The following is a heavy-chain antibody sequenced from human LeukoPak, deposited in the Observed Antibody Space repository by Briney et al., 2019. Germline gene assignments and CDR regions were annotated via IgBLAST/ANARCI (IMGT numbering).Heavy chain of an antibody. J-gene: IGHJ4*02. V-gene: IGHV3-30*02. CDR3: ANHGTIFGVVITEDY. D-gene: IGHD3-3*01. Sequence: GGSLRLSCAASGFTFSSFGTHWVRQAPGKGLAWVAFLGHEGTNKYYAESVKGRFTISRDDSKNTLYLQMNSLRAEDTAVYYCANHGTIFGVVITEDYWGQGTLVTVSS. CDR2: LGHEGTNK. CDR1: GFTFSSFG.